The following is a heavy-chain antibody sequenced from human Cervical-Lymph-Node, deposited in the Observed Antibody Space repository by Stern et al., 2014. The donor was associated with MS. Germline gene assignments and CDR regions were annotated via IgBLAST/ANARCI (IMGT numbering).Heavy chain of an antibody. V-gene: IGHV4-31*03. CDR3: ARDPGMGYSGNDPGDY. J-gene: IGHJ4*02. D-gene: IGHD5-12*01. Sequence: QVQLQESGPGLVRPSQTLSLICSVSGGSISTVPYYWSWIRQHPGKGLEWIGYVYYSGAAYYNPSLKSRTTISLDASHNHFSLELRSVTAADTAVYYCARDPGMGYSGNDPGDYWGQGALVTVSS. CDR1: GGSISTVPYY. CDR2: VYYSGAA.